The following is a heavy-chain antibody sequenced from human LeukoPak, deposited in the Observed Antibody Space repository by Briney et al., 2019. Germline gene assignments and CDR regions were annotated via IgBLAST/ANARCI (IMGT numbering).Heavy chain of an antibody. D-gene: IGHD3-16*02. CDR1: GGSFSGYY. CDR2: INHSGST. J-gene: IGHJ5*02. Sequence: PSETLSLTCAVYGGSFSGYYWSWIRQPPGKGLEWIGEINHSGSTSYNPSLKSRVTISVDTSKNQFSLKLSSVTAADTAVYYCARSASYYDYVWGSYRPNWFDPWGQGTLVTVSS. CDR3: ARSASYYDYVWGSYRPNWFDP. V-gene: IGHV4-34*01.